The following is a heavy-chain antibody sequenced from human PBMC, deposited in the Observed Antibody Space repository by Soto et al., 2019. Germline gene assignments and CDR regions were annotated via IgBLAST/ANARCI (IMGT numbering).Heavy chain of an antibody. CDR2: ISYSGGT. CDR1: GGSICNYY. J-gene: IGHJ6*02. Sequence: PSETLSLTCTVSGGSICNYYWSWIRQPPGKGLELIGYISYSGGTNYNPSLKSRVTMSVDTSKSQFSLKLTSVTAADTAVYYCARGEDAFFYYGLDVWGQGITVTVSS. V-gene: IGHV4-59*01. CDR3: ARGEDAFFYYGLDV.